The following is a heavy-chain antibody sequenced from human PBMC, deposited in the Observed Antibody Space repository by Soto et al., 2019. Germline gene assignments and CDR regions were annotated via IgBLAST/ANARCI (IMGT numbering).Heavy chain of an antibody. CDR1: GFSLSTSGVG. Sequence: QITLKESGPTLVKATQTLTLTCTFSGFSLSTSGVGVGWIRQPPGKALEWLALIYWDDDKRYSPSLKSRLTITKDTSKNQVVLIMTNMDPVDTATYYCAREAGYYYGSGYYFDYWGQGTLVTVSS. CDR2: IYWDDDK. J-gene: IGHJ4*02. D-gene: IGHD3-10*01. V-gene: IGHV2-5*02. CDR3: AREAGYYYGSGYYFDY.